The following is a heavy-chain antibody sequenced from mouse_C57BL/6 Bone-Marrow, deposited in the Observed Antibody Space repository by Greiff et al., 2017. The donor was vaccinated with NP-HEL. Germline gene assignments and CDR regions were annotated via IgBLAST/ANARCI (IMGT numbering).Heavy chain of an antibody. CDR3: ARSVYYGYDAWFAY. J-gene: IGHJ3*01. V-gene: IGHV1-54*01. Sequence: QVHVKQSGAELVRPGTSVKVSCKASGYAFTNYLIEWVKQRPGQGLEWIGVINPGSGGTNYNEKFKGKATLTADKSSSTAYMQLSSLTSEDSAVYFCARSVYYGYDAWFAYWGQGTLVTVSA. CDR2: INPGSGGT. D-gene: IGHD2-2*01. CDR1: GYAFTNYL.